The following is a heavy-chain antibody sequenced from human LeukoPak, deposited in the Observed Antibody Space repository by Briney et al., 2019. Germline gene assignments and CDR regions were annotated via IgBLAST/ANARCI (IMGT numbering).Heavy chain of an antibody. J-gene: IGHJ4*02. Sequence: SETLSLTCTVSGGSISSYYWSWIRQPPGKGLEWIGYIYYSGSTNYNPSLKSRVTISVDTSKNQFSLKLSSVTAADTAVYYCARGGRSDDRYYFDYWGQGTLVTVSS. CDR2: IYYSGST. CDR3: ARGGRSDDRYYFDY. V-gene: IGHV4-59*01. CDR1: GGSISSYY. D-gene: IGHD3-16*01.